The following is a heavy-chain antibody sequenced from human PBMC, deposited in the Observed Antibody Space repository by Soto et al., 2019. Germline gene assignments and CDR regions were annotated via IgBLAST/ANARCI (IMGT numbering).Heavy chain of an antibody. J-gene: IGHJ4*02. CDR2: IIPILGIA. D-gene: IGHD4-17*01. V-gene: IGHV1-69*08. Sequence: QVQLVQSGAEVKKPGSSVKVSCKASGGTFSSYTISWVRQSPGQGLEWMGRIIPILGIANYAQKFQGRVTITADKSTITAYMELRSLRSEDTAVYYCARDREWDYGDYGLDYWGQGTLVTVSS. CDR1: GGTFSSYT. CDR3: ARDREWDYGDYGLDY.